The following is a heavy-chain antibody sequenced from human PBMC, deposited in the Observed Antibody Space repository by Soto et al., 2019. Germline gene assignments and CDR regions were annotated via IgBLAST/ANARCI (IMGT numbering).Heavy chain of an antibody. CDR2: VYSSGST. J-gene: IGHJ4*02. CDR3: ARYRREAVAGYTLDN. Sequence: SETLSLTCTVSGGSISSNYWTWIRQPPGKGLEWIGHVYSSGSTNYNPSLKSRVTISEDTSKSQFSLKVNSMTAADTAVYCCARYRREAVAGYTLDNWGQGILVTVSS. V-gene: IGHV4-59*01. D-gene: IGHD6-13*01. CDR1: GGSISSNY.